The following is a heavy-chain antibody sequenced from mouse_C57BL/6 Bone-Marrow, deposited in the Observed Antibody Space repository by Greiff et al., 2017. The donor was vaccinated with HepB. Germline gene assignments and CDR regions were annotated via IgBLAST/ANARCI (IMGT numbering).Heavy chain of an antibody. Sequence: QVQLQQSGAELVRPGTSVKVSCKASGYAFTNYLIEWVKQRPGQGLEWIGVINPGSGGTNYNEKFKGKATLTADKSSSTAYIQLSSLTSEDSAVYFCARGSSGYRFAYWGQGTLVTVSA. CDR1: GYAFTNYL. J-gene: IGHJ3*01. CDR2: INPGSGGT. D-gene: IGHD3-2*02. CDR3: ARGSSGYRFAY. V-gene: IGHV1-54*01.